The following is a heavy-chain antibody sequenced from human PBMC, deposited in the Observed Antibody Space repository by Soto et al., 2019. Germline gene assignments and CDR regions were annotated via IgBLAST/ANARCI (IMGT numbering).Heavy chain of an antibody. CDR3: ARSGGGYDLGDY. J-gene: IGHJ4*02. V-gene: IGHV1-2*04. CDR1: GYTFIGYY. CDR2: INPNSGGA. Sequence: QVQLVQSGAEVKKPGASVKVSCKASGYTFIGYYIHWVRQAPEQGLEWMGWINPNSGGAKYSQKFQAWVTMTSDTSISTAYMELSRLKSDDTAVYYCARSGGGYDLGDYWGQGTLVTVSS. D-gene: IGHD5-12*01.